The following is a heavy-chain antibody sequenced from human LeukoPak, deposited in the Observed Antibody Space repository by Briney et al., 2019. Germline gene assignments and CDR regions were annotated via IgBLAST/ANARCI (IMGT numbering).Heavy chain of an antibody. CDR1: GFTFSSYG. CDR2: ISYDGGNK. Sequence: GRSLRLSCAASGFTFSSYGMHWVRQAPGKGLEWVAVISYDGGNKYYADSVKGRFTISRDNSKNTLYLQMNSLRAEDTAVYYCAKGYAGRFEVVTATFDYWGQGTLVTVSS. J-gene: IGHJ4*02. CDR3: AKGYAGRFEVVTATFDY. V-gene: IGHV3-30*18. D-gene: IGHD2-21*02.